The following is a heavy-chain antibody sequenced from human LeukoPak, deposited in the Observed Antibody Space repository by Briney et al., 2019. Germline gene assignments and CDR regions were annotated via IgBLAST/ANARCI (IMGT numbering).Heavy chain of an antibody. Sequence: SETLSLTCAVYGGSFSGYYWSWIRQPPGKGLEWIGSMYYRVRTYYNPSLKSRVTISVDTSKNQFSLKLRSVTAADTAIYYCARLRYGEGYWGQGTLVTVSS. D-gene: IGHD4-17*01. J-gene: IGHJ4*02. CDR2: MYYRVRT. V-gene: IGHV4-34*01. CDR3: ARLRYGEGY. CDR1: GGSFSGYY.